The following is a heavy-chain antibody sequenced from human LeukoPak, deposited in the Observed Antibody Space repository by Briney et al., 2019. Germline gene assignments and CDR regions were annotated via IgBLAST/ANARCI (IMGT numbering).Heavy chain of an antibody. CDR1: GGTFSSYP. CDR2: IIPMFDTA. V-gene: IGHV1-69*06. CDR3: ARGRSGTYGSGSLDAFDI. Sequence: ASVKVSCKASGGTFSSYPISWVRQAPGQGLECMEGIIPMFDTADFAQKVQGRVTITADTSTSTAYMQLSSLRSEDTAVYYCARGRSGTYGSGSLDAFDIWGQGTMVTVSS. D-gene: IGHD3-10*01. J-gene: IGHJ3*02.